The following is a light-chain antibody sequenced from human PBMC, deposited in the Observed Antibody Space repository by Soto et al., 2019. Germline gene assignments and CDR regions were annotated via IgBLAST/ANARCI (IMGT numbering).Light chain of an antibody. CDR1: QSVSSIY. V-gene: IGKV3-20*01. CDR3: QQYAGSPIT. CDR2: GAS. Sequence: EIVLTQSPGTLSLSPGERATLSCRASQSVSSIYLAWYQQKPGQAPRLLIYGASSRATGIPDRFSGSGSGTDFTLTISRLEPEDFAVYYCQQYAGSPITFGQGTRLEI. J-gene: IGKJ5*01.